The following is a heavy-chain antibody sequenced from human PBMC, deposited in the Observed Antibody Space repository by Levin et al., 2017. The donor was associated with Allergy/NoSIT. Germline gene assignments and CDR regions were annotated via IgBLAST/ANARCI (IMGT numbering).Heavy chain of an antibody. CDR2: ISGSSGRT. J-gene: IGHJ6*02. D-gene: IGHD6-19*01. Sequence: GGSLRLSCAASGLIFSSYAMSWVRQAPGKGLEWVSAISGSSGRTYYTDSVKGRFTISRDNSKNTLYLQMNSLRAEDTAVYYCAKWVAGTDYYYYGMDVWGQGTTVTVSS. V-gene: IGHV3-23*01. CDR3: AKWVAGTDYYYYGMDV. CDR1: GLIFSSYA.